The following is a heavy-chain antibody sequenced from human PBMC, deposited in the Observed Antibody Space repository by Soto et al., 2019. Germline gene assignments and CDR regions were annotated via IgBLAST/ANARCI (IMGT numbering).Heavy chain of an antibody. CDR2: ISVYNGNT. CDR3: ARDPVFSRTYYYDSSGEPVWDY. D-gene: IGHD3-22*01. CDR1: GYTFTSYG. J-gene: IGHJ4*02. Sequence: QVQLVQSGAEVKKPGASVKVSCKASGYTFTSYGISWVRQAPGQGPEWLGWISVYNGNTKYAPKLQGRVTMTTDTSTRTAYMELRSLRSDDTAVYYCARDPVFSRTYYYDSSGEPVWDYWGQGTLVTVSS. V-gene: IGHV1-18*01.